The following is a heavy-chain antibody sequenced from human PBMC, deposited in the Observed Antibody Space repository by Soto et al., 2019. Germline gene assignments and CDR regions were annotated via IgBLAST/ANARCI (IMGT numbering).Heavy chain of an antibody. D-gene: IGHD3-16*01. CDR3: ARCGVEMAPIWRIDP. J-gene: IGHJ5*02. Sequence: GGSLRLSCAASGFTFSSYWMSWVRQAPGKGLEWVANIKQDGSEKYYVDSVNGRFTIPRDNAKNSLYLQMNILRAEDTAVYYCARCGVEMAPIWRIDPWGQGTLVTVSS. CDR1: GFTFSSYW. CDR2: IKQDGSEK. V-gene: IGHV3-7*01.